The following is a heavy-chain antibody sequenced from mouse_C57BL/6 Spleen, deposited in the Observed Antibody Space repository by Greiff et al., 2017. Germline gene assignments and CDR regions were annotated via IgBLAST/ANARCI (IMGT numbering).Heavy chain of an antibody. D-gene: IGHD2-4*01. Sequence: VQLLESGAELMKPGASVKLSCTATGYTFTGYWIQWVKQRPGHGLEWIGEILPGSGSTNYNEKVKGKATFTADTSSNTAYMQLSSLTTEDSAIYYCANYDYDGYGDYWGQGTSVTVSS. J-gene: IGHJ4*01. V-gene: IGHV1-9*01. CDR1: GYTFTGYW. CDR3: ANYDYDGYGDY. CDR2: ILPGSGST.